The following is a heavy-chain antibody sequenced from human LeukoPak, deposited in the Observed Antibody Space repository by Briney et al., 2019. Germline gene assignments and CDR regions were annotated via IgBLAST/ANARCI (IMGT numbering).Heavy chain of an antibody. Sequence: GGSLRLSCAASGFTFSSYSMNWARQAPGKGLEWVSSISSSSSYIYYADSVKGRFTISRDNAKNSLYQQMNSLRAEDTAVYYCARDAYYDSSGYFDYWGQGTLVTVSS. CDR3: ARDAYYDSSGYFDY. CDR1: GFTFSSYS. V-gene: IGHV3-21*01. D-gene: IGHD3-22*01. CDR2: ISSSSSYI. J-gene: IGHJ4*02.